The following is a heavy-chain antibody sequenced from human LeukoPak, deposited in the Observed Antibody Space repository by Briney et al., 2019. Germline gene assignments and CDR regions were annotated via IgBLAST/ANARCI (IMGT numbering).Heavy chain of an antibody. CDR3: ARAPPNYYGSGSRFDY. V-gene: IGHV1-2*02. CDR1: GYTFTVYY. J-gene: IGHJ4*02. Sequence: ASVTVSFTASGYTFTVYYMHWVRQAPGQGLEWMGWINPNSGGTNYAQKFQGRVTMTRDTSISTAYMELSRLRSDDTAVYYCARAPPNYYGSGSRFDYWGQGTLVTVSS. CDR2: INPNSGGT. D-gene: IGHD3-10*01.